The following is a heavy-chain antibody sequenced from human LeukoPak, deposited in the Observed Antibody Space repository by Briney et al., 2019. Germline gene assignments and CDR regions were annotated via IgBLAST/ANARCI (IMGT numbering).Heavy chain of an antibody. D-gene: IGHD3-22*01. V-gene: IGHV3-74*01. Sequence: PGGSLRLSCAASGFTFSRYWMHWVRQAPGRGLVWVSRINGDGSSIRYADSVKGRFTNSRDNSKNTLYLQMNSLRAEDTAVYYCARVYDSSGYYSFQHWGQGTLVTVSS. CDR3: ARVYDSSGYYSFQH. CDR1: GFTFSRYW. CDR2: INGDGSSI. J-gene: IGHJ1*01.